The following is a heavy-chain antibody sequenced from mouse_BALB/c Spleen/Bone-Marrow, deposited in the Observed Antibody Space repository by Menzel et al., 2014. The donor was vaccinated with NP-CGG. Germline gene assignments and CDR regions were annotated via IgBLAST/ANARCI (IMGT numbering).Heavy chain of an antibody. V-gene: IGHV1-69*01. D-gene: IGHD2-14*01. CDR3: ARSDYRYDPLAY. CDR1: GYTFTDYW. CDR2: IDTSDDYT. Sequence: QVQLQQQSGAELVMPGASVKMSCKSSGYTFTDYWIHWVKQRPGQGLEWIGAIDTSDDYTTYNQKFKGKATLTVDESSSTAYMQFSSLTPEDSAVYYCARSDYRYDPLAYWGQGTLVTVSA. J-gene: IGHJ3*01.